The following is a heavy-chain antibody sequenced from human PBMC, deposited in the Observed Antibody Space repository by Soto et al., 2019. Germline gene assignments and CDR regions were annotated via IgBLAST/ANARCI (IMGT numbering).Heavy chain of an antibody. CDR3: ARREMATLYDAFDI. J-gene: IGHJ3*02. D-gene: IGHD5-12*01. CDR2: IYPGDSDT. V-gene: IGHV5-51*01. CDR1: GYNFTRYW. Sequence: RESLKISCKGSGYNFTRYWIGWVRQMHGKGLEWMGIIYPGDSDTRYSPSFQGQVTISADKSISTAYLQWSSLKASDTAMYYCARREMATLYDAFDIWGQGTMVTVSS.